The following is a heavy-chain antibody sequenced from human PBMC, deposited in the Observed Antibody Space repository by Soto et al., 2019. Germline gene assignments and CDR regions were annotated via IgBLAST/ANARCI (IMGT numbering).Heavy chain of an antibody. J-gene: IGHJ5*02. CDR1: GGSISSYY. Sequence: PSETLSLTCTVSGGSISSYYWSWIRQPPGKGLEWIGYIYYSGSTNYNPSLKSRVTISVDTSKNQFSLKLSSVTAADTAVYYCARLDWSGYSVPNWFDPWGQGTLVTVSS. V-gene: IGHV4-59*08. CDR3: ARLDWSGYSVPNWFDP. D-gene: IGHD3-3*01. CDR2: IYYSGST.